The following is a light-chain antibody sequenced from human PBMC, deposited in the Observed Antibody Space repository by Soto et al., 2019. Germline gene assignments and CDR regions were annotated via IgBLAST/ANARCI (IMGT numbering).Light chain of an antibody. J-gene: IGKJ4*01. CDR3: QQYNNWPPLT. CDR1: QSVSSN. Sequence: ESVRTKSHATLSVSPGERATLSCRASQSVSSNLAWYQQKPGQAPRLLIYAASTRATGIPGRFSGSGSGTGFTLTISSLQSEDFAIYYCQQYNNWPPLTFGGGTKV. V-gene: IGKV3-15*01. CDR2: AAS.